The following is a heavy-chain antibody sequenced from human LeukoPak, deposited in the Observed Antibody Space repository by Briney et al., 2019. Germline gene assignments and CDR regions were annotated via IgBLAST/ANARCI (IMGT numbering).Heavy chain of an antibody. Sequence: SETLSLTCAVYGGSFSGYYWSWIRQPPGKGLEWIGYIYYSGSTNYNPSLKSRVTISVDTSKNQFSLKLSSVTAADTAVYYCARGQWELGLAFDIWGQGTMVTVSS. V-gene: IGHV4-59*01. D-gene: IGHD1-26*01. CDR2: IYYSGST. CDR1: GGSFSGYY. J-gene: IGHJ3*02. CDR3: ARGQWELGLAFDI.